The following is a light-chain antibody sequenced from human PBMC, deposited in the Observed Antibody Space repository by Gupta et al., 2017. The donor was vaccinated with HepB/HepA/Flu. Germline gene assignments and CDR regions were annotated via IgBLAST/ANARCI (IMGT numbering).Light chain of an antibody. V-gene: IGLV2-23*02. CDR1: SSDVGSYNL. CDR2: EVS. CDR3: CSDTVNSTWV. Sequence: QSALTQPASVSGSPGQSITISCTGTSSDVGSYNLVSWYQQHPGKAPKVMVYEVSKRPSRVSNRFSGSKSDNTASLTISVVQAEDEAEYYYCSDTVNSTWVFGGGTKLTVL. J-gene: IGLJ3*02.